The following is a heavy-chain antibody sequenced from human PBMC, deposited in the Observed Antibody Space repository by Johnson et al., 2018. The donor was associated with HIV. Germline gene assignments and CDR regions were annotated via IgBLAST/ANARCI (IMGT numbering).Heavy chain of an antibody. CDR3: ARDLPGIYDAFDL. V-gene: IGHV3-30*04. Sequence: QMQLVESGGGVVQPGRSLRLSCAASGFTFSSYAMHWVRQAPGKGLEWVAVISYDGSNKYYADSVKGRFTISRDNSKNILYLQMHSLRTEDTAYYYCARDLPGIYDAFDLWGQGTKVTISS. J-gene: IGHJ3*01. D-gene: IGHD1-26*01. CDR2: ISYDGSNK. CDR1: GFTFSSYA.